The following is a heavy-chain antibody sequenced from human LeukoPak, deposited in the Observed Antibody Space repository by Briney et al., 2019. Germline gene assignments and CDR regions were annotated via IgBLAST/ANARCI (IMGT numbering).Heavy chain of an antibody. Sequence: SETLSLTCAVYGGSFSGYYWSWIRQPPGKGLEWIAEINHSGSTNYNPSLKSRVTISVGTSKNQFSLKLSSVTAADTAVYYCARARYYSSSWRGGGYFDYWGQGTLVTVSS. V-gene: IGHV4-34*01. D-gene: IGHD6-13*01. CDR3: ARARYYSSSWRGGGYFDY. CDR1: GGSFSGYY. CDR2: INHSGST. J-gene: IGHJ4*02.